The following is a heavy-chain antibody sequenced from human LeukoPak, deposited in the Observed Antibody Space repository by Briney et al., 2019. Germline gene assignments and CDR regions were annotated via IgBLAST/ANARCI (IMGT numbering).Heavy chain of an antibody. CDR3: AKDRYDYIWGSYPMAPDY. CDR1: GFTFSSYG. J-gene: IGHJ4*02. CDR2: ISYDGSNT. V-gene: IGHV3-30*18. Sequence: GRSLRLSCAASGFTFSSYGMHWVRQAPGKGLEWVAFISYDGSNTYYADSVKGRFTISRDNSKNTLYLQMNSLRAEDTAVYYCAKDRYDYIWGSYPMAPDYWGQGTLVTVSS. D-gene: IGHD3-16*02.